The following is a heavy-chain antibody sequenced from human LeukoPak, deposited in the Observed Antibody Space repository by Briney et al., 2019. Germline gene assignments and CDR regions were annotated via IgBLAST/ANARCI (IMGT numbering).Heavy chain of an antibody. CDR2: IIPIVGKT. J-gene: IGHJ4*02. CDR3: ARPTRRYSGYDFGY. CDR1: GGTFSSYG. V-gene: IGHV1-69*04. D-gene: IGHD5-12*01. Sequence: SVKVSCKASGGTFSSYGMNWVRQAPGQGLEWMGRIIPIVGKTNYAQKFQGRVTITADTSTNIAYMELSSLRSDDMAIYYCARPTRRYSGYDFGYWGQGTLVIVSS.